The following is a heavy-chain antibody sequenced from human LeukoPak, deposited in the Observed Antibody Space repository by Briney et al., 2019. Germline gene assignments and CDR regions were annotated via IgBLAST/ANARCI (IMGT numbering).Heavy chain of an antibody. CDR2: IFYTGST. V-gene: IGHV4-59*08. CDR1: GGSISPYY. D-gene: IGHD4-11*01. CDR3: ARHSDYSNPIFNY. J-gene: IGHJ4*02. Sequence: SDTLSLTCTVSGGSISPYYWSWIRQPPGKGLEWIGYIFYTGSTSYNPSLRSRVTISIDASNQFSLKLDSVTAADTAVYYCARHSDYSNPIFNYWGQGTLVTVSS.